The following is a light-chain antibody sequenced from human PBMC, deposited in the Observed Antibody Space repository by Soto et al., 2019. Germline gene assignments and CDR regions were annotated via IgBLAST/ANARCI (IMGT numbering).Light chain of an antibody. CDR2: EVS. J-gene: IGLJ1*01. Sequence: QSVLTQPPSASGSPGQSVTISCTGTSSDVGAYNYVSWYQQHPGKAPKLMIYEVSKRPSGVPDRFSGSKSGNTASLTVPGLQAEDEADYYCSSYAGSNNFDVFGTGTKVTVL. V-gene: IGLV2-8*01. CDR3: SSYAGSNNFDV. CDR1: SSDVGAYNY.